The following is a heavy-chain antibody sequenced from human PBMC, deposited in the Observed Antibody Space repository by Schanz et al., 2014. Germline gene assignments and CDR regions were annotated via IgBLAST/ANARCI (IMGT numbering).Heavy chain of an antibody. CDR3: AKHVRSLTGNDY. D-gene: IGHD3-9*01. J-gene: IGHJ4*02. V-gene: IGHV3-23*04. CDR1: GFTFSSYS. Sequence: EVQLVESGGGLVQPGGSLRLSCSASGFTFSSYSMYWVRQAPGKGLEWVSIITGSGATYYADSVKGRFTISRDNSKNTLYLQMNSLSAEDTAVYYCAKHVRSLTGNDYWGQGTLVTVSS. CDR2: ITGSGAT.